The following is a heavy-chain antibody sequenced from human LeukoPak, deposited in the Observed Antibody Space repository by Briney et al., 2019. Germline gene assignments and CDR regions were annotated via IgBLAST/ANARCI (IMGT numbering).Heavy chain of an antibody. J-gene: IGHJ6*01. CDR2: INAGNGNT. CDR1: GYTFTSYA. Sequence: ASVKVSCKASGYTFTSYAMHWVRQAPGQRLEWMGWINAGNGNTKYSQKFQGRVTITRDTSASTAYMELSSLRSEDTAVYYCARVGRYCSSTSCYTAYYYYGMDVWGQGTTVTVSS. CDR3: ARVGRYCSSTSCYTAYYYYGMDV. D-gene: IGHD2-2*02. V-gene: IGHV1-3*01.